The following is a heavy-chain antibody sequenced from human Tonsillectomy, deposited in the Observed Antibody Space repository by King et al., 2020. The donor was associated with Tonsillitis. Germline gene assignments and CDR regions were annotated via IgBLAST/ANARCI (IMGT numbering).Heavy chain of an antibody. CDR2: IYYSGST. Sequence: VQLQESGPGLVKPSETLSLTCTVSGGSISSYYWSWIRQPPGKGLEWIGYIYYSGSTNYNPSLKSRVTISVDTSKNQFSLKLSSVTAADTAVYYCARLWFGERSFEYYFDYWGQGTLVTVSS. CDR3: ARLWFGERSFEYYFDY. CDR1: GGSISSYY. V-gene: IGHV4-59*01. D-gene: IGHD3-10*01. J-gene: IGHJ4*02.